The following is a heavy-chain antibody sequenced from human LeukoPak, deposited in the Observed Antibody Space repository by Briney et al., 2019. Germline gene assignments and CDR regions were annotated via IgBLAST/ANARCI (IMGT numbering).Heavy chain of an antibody. J-gene: IGHJ4*02. D-gene: IGHD2-2*03. CDR1: GGSFSGYY. CDR3: ASRDGSVY. Sequence: SETLSLTCAVYGGSFSGYYWSWIRQPPGKGLEWIGEINHSGSTNYNPSLKSRVTISVDTSKNQFSLKLSSVTAADTAVYYCASRDGSVYWGQGTLVTVSS. CDR2: INHSGST. V-gene: IGHV4-34*01.